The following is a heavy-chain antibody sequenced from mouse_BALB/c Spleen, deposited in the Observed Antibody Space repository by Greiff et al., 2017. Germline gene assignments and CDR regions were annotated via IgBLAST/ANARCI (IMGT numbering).Heavy chain of an antibody. Sequence: VQLQESGAELAKPGASVEMSCKASGYTFTSYWMHWVNQRPGQGLEWIGYINPSTGYTEYNQKFKDKATLTADKSSSTAYMQLSSLTSEDSAVYYCASYYDYDDYAMDYWGQGTSVTVSS. CDR3: ASYYDYDDYAMDY. CDR1: GYTFTSYW. CDR2: INPSTGYT. D-gene: IGHD2-4*01. V-gene: IGHV1-7*01. J-gene: IGHJ4*01.